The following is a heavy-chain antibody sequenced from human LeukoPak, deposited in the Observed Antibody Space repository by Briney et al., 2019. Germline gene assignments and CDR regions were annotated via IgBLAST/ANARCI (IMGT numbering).Heavy chain of an antibody. Sequence: GGSLRLSCAASGFTFSSYAMSWVRQAPGKGLEWVSGISGSGENKFYADSVKGRFTIFRDKSKNTLYLQMSSLRVEDTAAYYCARWSDRISMIGVVIRGAFDIWGQGTMVTVSS. J-gene: IGHJ3*02. D-gene: IGHD3-22*01. V-gene: IGHV3-23*01. CDR3: ARWSDRISMIGVVIRGAFDI. CDR1: GFTFSSYA. CDR2: ISGSGENK.